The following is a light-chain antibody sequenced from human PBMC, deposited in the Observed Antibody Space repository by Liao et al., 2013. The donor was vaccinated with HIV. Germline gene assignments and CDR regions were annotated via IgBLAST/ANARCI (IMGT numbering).Light chain of an antibody. CDR2: KDS. Sequence: SYELTQPPSVSVSPGQTARITCSGDALPKQYAYWYQQKPGQAPVLVIYKDSERPSGIPERFSGSSSGTTVTLTISGVQAEDEADYYCQSADSSGTYGCYVGG. J-gene: IGLJ7*01. CDR3: QSADSSGTYGCY. CDR1: ALPKQY. V-gene: IGLV3-25*03.